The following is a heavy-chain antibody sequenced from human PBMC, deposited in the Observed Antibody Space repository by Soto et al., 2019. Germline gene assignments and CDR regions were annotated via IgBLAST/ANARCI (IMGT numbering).Heavy chain of an antibody. V-gene: IGHV4-39*01. J-gene: IGHJ4*02. CDR2: IYYSGST. D-gene: IGHD5-12*01. Sequence: QLQLQESGPGLVKPSETLSLTCTVSGGSISSSSYYWGWIRQRPGKGLERIGSIYYSGSTYYNPSLKSRVTISVDTSKNQFSLKLSSVTAADTAVYYCARHSGYDYEYFDYWGQRTLVTVSS. CDR3: ARHSGYDYEYFDY. CDR1: GGSISSSSYY.